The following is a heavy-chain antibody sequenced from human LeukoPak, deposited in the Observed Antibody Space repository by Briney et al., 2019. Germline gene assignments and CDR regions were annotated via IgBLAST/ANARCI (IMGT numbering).Heavy chain of an antibody. CDR3: ARVSIGVSLDY. Sequence: SQTLSLTYTVSGGSISSYYWSWVRQPPRKGLEWLGYIYYGGSTTYNPSLKSRVTISVATSKHQFSLRLRSVTAADTAVYYCARVSIGVSLDYWGQGTLVTVSS. CDR2: IYYGGST. CDR1: GGSISSYY. V-gene: IGHV4-59*01. D-gene: IGHD3-22*01. J-gene: IGHJ4*02.